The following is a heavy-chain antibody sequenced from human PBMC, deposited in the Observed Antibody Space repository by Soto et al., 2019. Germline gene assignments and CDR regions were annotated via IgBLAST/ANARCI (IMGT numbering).Heavy chain of an antibody. CDR3: ARGRFVRSIKGPHDSSGYYYSPSFDY. Sequence: SETLSLTCTVSGGSITSSYWSWIRRPPGKGLEWIAYIYDTGISGYTPSTSYNPSLKSRVTISVDTSKNQFSLKLSSVTAADTAVYYCARGRFVRSIKGPHDSSGYYYSPSFDYWGQGTTVTVSS. J-gene: IGHJ4*02. D-gene: IGHD3-22*01. V-gene: IGHV4-59*12. CDR2: IYDTGISGYTPST. CDR1: GGSITSSY.